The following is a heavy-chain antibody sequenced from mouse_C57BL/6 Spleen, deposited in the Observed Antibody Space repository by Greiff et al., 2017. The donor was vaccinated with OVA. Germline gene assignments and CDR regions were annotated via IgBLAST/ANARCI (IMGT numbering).Heavy chain of an antibody. D-gene: IGHD2-4*01. CDR2: IDPNSGGT. Sequence: VQLQQPGAELVKPGASVKLSCKASGYTFTSYWMHWVKQRPGRGLEWIGWIDPNSGGTKYNEKFKSKATLTVDKPSSTAYMQLSSLTSEDSAVYYCARSNDYHWYFDVWGTGTTVTVSS. J-gene: IGHJ1*03. V-gene: IGHV1-72*01. CDR3: ARSNDYHWYFDV. CDR1: GYTFTSYW.